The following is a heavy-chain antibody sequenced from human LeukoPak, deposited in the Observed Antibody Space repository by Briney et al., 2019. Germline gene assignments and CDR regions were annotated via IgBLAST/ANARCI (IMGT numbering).Heavy chain of an antibody. J-gene: IGHJ4*02. CDR3: AKDSSSGWYSAGHYY. Sequence: PGGSLRLSCAASGFTFSSYWMSWVRQAPGKGLERVANIKQDGSEKYYVDSVKGRFTISRDNAKNTLYLQMNSLRAEDTAVYYCAKDSSSGWYSAGHYYWGQGTLVTVSS. D-gene: IGHD6-19*01. CDR2: IKQDGSEK. CDR1: GFTFSSYW. V-gene: IGHV3-7*01.